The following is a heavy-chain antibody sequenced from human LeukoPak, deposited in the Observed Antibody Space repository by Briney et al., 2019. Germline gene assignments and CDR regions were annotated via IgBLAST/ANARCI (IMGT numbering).Heavy chain of an antibody. CDR3: ARQMQSHGNFDS. D-gene: IGHD1-26*01. Sequence: PGGSLRLSCAASGFTVSSNYMSWVRQAPGKGLEWVPVIYSGGSTYYADSVKGRFTISRDNSKNTLYLQMNSLRAEDTAMYYCARQMQSHGNFDSWGQGTLVTVSS. V-gene: IGHV3-53*01. CDR2: IYSGGST. CDR1: GFTVSSNY. J-gene: IGHJ4*02.